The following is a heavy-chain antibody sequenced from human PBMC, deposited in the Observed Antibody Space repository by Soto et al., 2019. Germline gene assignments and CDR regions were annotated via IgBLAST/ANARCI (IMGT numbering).Heavy chain of an antibody. D-gene: IGHD3-22*01. Sequence: SVKVSCKASGGTFSSYAISWVRQAPGQGLEWMGGIIPIFGTANYAQKFQGRVTITADESTSTAYMELSSLRSEDTAVYYCARNPHIYVSSGYYPTGMFYGMDVWGQGTTVTVSS. J-gene: IGHJ6*02. CDR2: IIPIFGTA. CDR3: ARNPHIYVSSGYYPTGMFYGMDV. CDR1: GGTFSSYA. V-gene: IGHV1-69*13.